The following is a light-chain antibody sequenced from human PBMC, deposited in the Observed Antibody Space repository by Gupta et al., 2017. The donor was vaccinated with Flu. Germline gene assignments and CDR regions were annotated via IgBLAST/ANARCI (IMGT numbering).Light chain of an antibody. CDR2: GAS. V-gene: IGKV3-20*01. CDR3: QQYGSSPCT. Sequence: EIVLTQTPPTLSLSPGEIASLSCRASQSVCITYLAWYQQKPGQAPRLLIYGASNKATGIPGRFSGSGSGTDFTLTISRLEPEDFAVYFCQQYGSSPCTFGQGTRLEIK. J-gene: IGKJ5*01. CDR1: QSVCITY.